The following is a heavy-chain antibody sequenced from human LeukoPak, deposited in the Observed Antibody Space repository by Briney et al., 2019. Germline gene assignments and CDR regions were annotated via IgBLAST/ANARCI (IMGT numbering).Heavy chain of an antibody. CDR3: ARMFDSVGYYYPFDY. CDR2: IYHTGST. D-gene: IGHD3-22*01. V-gene: IGHV4-59*08. CDR1: GGFISSYY. Sequence: SETLSLTCTVSGGFISSYYWSWIRQPPGKGLEWIGYIYHTGSTNYNPSLKSRVTISADTSKNHFSLKLSSVTAADTAVYYCARMFDSVGYYYPFDYWGQGTLVTVSS. J-gene: IGHJ4*02.